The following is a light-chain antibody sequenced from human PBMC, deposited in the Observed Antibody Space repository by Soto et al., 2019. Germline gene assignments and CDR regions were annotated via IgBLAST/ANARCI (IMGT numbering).Light chain of an antibody. V-gene: IGKV1-5*03. CDR2: KAS. CDR3: QQYNSYPYT. J-gene: IGKJ2*01. CDR1: QSISGW. Sequence: DIQMTQSPSTLSASVGDRVTITCRASQSISGWLAWYQQTPGKAPKLLIYKASNLATAVPSRFSGSGSGTEFTLTISSLQPDDFATYYCQQYNSYPYTFGQGTKVDIK.